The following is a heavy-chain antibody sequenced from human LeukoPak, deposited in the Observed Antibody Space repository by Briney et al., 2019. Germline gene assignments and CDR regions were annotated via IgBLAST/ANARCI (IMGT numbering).Heavy chain of an antibody. J-gene: IGHJ6*03. Sequence: GGSLRLSCAASGFTFSSYGMHWVRQAPGKGLEWVAFIRYDGSNKYYADSVKGRFTISRDNSKNTLYLQMNSLRAEDTAVYYCAKPLGYSSSWGRGYYYYMDVWGKGTTVTVSS. D-gene: IGHD6-13*01. CDR3: AKPLGYSSSWGRGYYYYMDV. V-gene: IGHV3-30*02. CDR1: GFTFSSYG. CDR2: IRYDGSNK.